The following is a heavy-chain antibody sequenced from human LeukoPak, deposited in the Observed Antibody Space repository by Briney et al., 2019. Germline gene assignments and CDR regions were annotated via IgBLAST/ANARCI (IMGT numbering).Heavy chain of an antibody. Sequence: ASVKVSCKXSGYTFTSYGISWVRQAPGQGLEWMGWISAYNGNTNYAQKLQGRVTMTTDTSTSTAYMELRSLRSDDTAVYYCARTHPIQLWLDLYYYYMDVWGKGTTVTVSS. CDR3: ARTHPIQLWLDLYYYYMDV. D-gene: IGHD5-18*01. V-gene: IGHV1-18*01. J-gene: IGHJ6*03. CDR1: GYTFTSYG. CDR2: ISAYNGNT.